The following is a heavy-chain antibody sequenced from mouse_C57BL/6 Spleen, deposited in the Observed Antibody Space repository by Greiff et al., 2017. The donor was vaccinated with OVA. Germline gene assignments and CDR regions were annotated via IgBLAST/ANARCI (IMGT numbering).Heavy chain of an antibody. V-gene: IGHV1-54*01. Sequence: VQLVESGAELVRPGTSVKVSCKASGYAFTNYLIEWVKQRPGQGLEWIGVINPGSGGTNYNEKFKGKATLTADKYSSTAYMQLSSLTSEDSAVYFCAPLYDGYRAYWGQGTLVTVSA. CDR3: APLYDGYRAY. J-gene: IGHJ3*01. D-gene: IGHD2-3*01. CDR2: INPGSGGT. CDR1: GYAFTNYL.